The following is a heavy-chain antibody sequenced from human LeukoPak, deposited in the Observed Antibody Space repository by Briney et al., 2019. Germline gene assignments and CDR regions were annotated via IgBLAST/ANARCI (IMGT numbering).Heavy chain of an antibody. CDR2: IWYDGSNK. CDR1: GFTFSSYG. D-gene: IGHD2-21*02. J-gene: IGHJ4*02. Sequence: GGSLRLSCAASGFTFSSYGMHWVRQAPGKGLEWVAVIWYDGSNKYYADSVKGRFTISRDNSKNTLYLQMNSLRAEDTAVYYCARDYCGGDCWFDYWGQGTLVTVSS. CDR3: ARDYCGGDCWFDY. V-gene: IGHV3-33*01.